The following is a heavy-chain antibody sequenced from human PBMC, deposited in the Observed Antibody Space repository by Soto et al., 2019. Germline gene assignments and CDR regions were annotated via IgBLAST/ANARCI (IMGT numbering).Heavy chain of an antibody. Sequence: SVKVSCKASVCTFTSYDINWVRQATGQGLEWMGWMNPNSGNTGYAQKFQGRVTMTRNTSISTAYMELSSLRSEDTAVYYCARGAGAKYYSYYGMDVWGQGTTVTVSS. D-gene: IGHD1-26*01. J-gene: IGHJ6*02. CDR3: ARGAGAKYYSYYGMDV. CDR2: MNPNSGNT. V-gene: IGHV1-8*01. CDR1: VCTFTSYD.